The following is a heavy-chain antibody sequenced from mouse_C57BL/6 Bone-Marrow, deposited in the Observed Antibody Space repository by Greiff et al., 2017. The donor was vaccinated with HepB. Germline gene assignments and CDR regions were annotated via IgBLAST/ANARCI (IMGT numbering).Heavy chain of an antibody. CDR2: IRIKANGYTT. Sequence: EVKLVESGGGLVQPGGSLSLSCAASGFTFTDYYMSWVRQPPGKALEWLGFIRIKANGYTTEYSESVKGRFTISRDNSQSILYLQMNALRAEDSATYYCARYMEWLPHWYFDVWGTGTTVTVSS. CDR1: GFTFTDYY. V-gene: IGHV7-3*01. J-gene: IGHJ1*03. CDR3: ARYMEWLPHWYFDV. D-gene: IGHD2-2*01.